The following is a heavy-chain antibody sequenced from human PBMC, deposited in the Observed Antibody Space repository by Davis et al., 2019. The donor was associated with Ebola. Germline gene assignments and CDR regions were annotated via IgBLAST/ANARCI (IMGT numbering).Heavy chain of an antibody. CDR2: MNPNSGNT. J-gene: IGHJ2*01. D-gene: IGHD1-1*01. CDR1: GYTFTSYG. Sequence: ASVKVSCKASGYTFTSYGISWVRQAPGQGLEWMGWMNPNSGNTGYAQKFQGRVTMTRNTSISTAYMELSSLRSEDTAVYYCARAAKGTFDLWGRGTLVTVSS. V-gene: IGHV1-8*02. CDR3: ARAAKGTFDL.